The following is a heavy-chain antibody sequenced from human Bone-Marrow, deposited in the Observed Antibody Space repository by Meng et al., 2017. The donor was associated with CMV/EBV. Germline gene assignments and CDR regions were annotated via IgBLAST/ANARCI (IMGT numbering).Heavy chain of an antibody. V-gene: IGHV3-20*04. J-gene: IGHJ6*02. CDR3: ARSPRRYYCSSTSCYSDYYYGMDV. CDR2: INWNGGST. D-gene: IGHD2-2*01. Sequence: GESLKISCAASGCTFDDYGMSWVRQAPGKGLEWVSGINWNGGSTGYADSVKGRFTISRDNAKNSLYLQMNSLRAEDTALYYYARSPRRYYCSSTSCYSDYYYGMDVWGQGTTVTVSS. CDR1: GCTFDDYG.